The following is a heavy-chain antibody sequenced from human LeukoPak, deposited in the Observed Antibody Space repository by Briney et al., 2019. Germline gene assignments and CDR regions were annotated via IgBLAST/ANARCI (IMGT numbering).Heavy chain of an antibody. Sequence: SETLSLTCAVYGESFSGYYWSWIRQPPGKGLEWIGEINHSGSTDYNPSLKSRVTISVDTSKNQFSLKLSSVTAADTAVYYCARGKYSYGYWGQGTLVTVSS. CDR1: GESFSGYY. CDR2: INHSGST. D-gene: IGHD5-18*01. CDR3: ARGKYSYGY. V-gene: IGHV4-34*01. J-gene: IGHJ4*02.